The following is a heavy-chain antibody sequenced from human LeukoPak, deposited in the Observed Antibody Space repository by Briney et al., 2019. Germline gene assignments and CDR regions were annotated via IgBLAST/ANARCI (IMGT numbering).Heavy chain of an antibody. CDR3: ARAHKDYYDSSDYFRGAYYGMDV. CDR1: GGSFSGYY. Sequence: PSETLSLTCAVYGGSFSGYYWSWIRQPPGKGLEWIGEINHSGSTNYNPSLKSRVTISVDTSKNQFSLKLSSVTAADTAVYYCARAHKDYYDSSDYFRGAYYGMDVWGQGTTVTVSS. J-gene: IGHJ6*02. V-gene: IGHV4-34*01. CDR2: INHSGST. D-gene: IGHD3-22*01.